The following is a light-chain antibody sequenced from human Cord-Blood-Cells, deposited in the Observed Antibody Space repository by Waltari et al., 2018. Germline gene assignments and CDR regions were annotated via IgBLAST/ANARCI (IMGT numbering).Light chain of an antibody. V-gene: IGKV1-33*01. CDR3: QQYDNLLT. CDR2: DAS. CDR1: QDISNY. J-gene: IGKJ5*01. Sequence: DITMTQYPSSPSACAGDRVTITCQASQDISNYLNWYQQKPGKAPKLLIYDASNLETGVPSRFSGSGSGTDFTFTISSLQPEDIATYYCQQYDNLLTFGQGTRLEIK.